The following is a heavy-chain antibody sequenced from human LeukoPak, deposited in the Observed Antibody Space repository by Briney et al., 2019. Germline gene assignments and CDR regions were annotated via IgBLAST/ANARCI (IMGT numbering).Heavy chain of an antibody. V-gene: IGHV3-9*01. J-gene: IGHJ4*02. CDR3: AKGGSSGFTIDY. CDR1: GFTFDDYA. Sequence: PGGSLRLSCAASGFTFDDYAMHWVRQAPGKGLEWVSGISWNSGSIGYADSVEGRFTISRDNAKNSLYLQMNSLRAEDTALYYCAKGGSSGFTIDYWGQGTLVTVSS. D-gene: IGHD6-19*01. CDR2: ISWNSGSI.